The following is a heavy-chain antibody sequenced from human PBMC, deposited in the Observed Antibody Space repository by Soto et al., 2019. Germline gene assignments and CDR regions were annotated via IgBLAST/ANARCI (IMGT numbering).Heavy chain of an antibody. V-gene: IGHV1-46*01. D-gene: IGHD3-10*01. CDR1: GYIFTSYY. CDR2: INPSGGST. J-gene: IGHJ3*02. Sequence: GASVKVSCKASGYIFTSYYMHWVRQAPGQGLEWMGIINPSGGSTNYAQKFQGRVTMTRDTSTSTVYMELSSLRSEDTAVYYCARVGVTTSAFDIWGHGTMVTVSS. CDR3: ARVGVTTSAFDI.